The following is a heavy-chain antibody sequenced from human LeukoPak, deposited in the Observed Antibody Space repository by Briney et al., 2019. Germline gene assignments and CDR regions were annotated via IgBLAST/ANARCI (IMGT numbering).Heavy chain of an antibody. CDR1: GYTFTSYG. V-gene: IGHV1-18*01. CDR2: ISAYNGNT. D-gene: IGHD3-10*01. Sequence: ASVKVSCKAPGYTFTSYGISWVRQAPGQGLEWMGWISAYNGNTNYAQKLQGRVTMTTDTSTSTAYMELRSLRSDDTAVYYCARSNGYYYGSGSYYSDYWGQGTLVTVSS. J-gene: IGHJ4*02. CDR3: ARSNGYYYGSGSYYSDY.